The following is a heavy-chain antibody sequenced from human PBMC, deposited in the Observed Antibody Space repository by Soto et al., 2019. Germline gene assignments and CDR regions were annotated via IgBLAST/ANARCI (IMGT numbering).Heavy chain of an antibody. D-gene: IGHD4-17*01. CDR1: GYTFTSYG. CDR3: ARDLHGDPSY. Sequence: QVQLVQSGAEVKKPGASVKVSCKASGYTFTSYGISWGRQAPGQGLEWIGWISAYNGNTNYGQKLQGTVTMATDTSTSTVYMKLRSLRSEDTPVYYCARDLHGDPSYWGQGTLVTVSS. V-gene: IGHV1-18*01. CDR2: ISAYNGNT. J-gene: IGHJ4*02.